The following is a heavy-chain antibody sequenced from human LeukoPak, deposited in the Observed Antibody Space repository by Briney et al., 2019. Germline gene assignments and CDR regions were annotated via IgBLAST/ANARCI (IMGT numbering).Heavy chain of an antibody. D-gene: IGHD6-6*01. V-gene: IGHV6-1*01. CDR3: ARDKQELYSSSSSGVYYYYYMDV. J-gene: IGHJ6*03. Sequence: SQTLSLTCAISGDSVSSNSAAWNWIRQSPSRGLEWLGRTYYRSKWYNDYAVSVKSRITINPDTSKNQFSLQLNSVTPEDTAVYYCARDKQELYSSSSSGVYYYYYMDVWGKGTTVTVSS. CDR1: GDSVSSNSAA. CDR2: TYYRSKWYN.